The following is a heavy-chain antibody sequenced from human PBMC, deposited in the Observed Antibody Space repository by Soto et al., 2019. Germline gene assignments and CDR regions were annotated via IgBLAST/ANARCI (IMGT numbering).Heavy chain of an antibody. J-gene: IGHJ6*02. Sequence: ASVKVSCKASGGTFSSYAISWVRQAPGQGLEWMGGIIPIFGTANYAQKFQGRVTITADESTSTAYMELSSLRSEDTAVYYCARDLPSSRFDWLLYGMDVWGQGTTVTVSS. V-gene: IGHV1-69*13. CDR1: GGTFSSYA. D-gene: IGHD3-9*01. CDR2: IIPIFGTA. CDR3: ARDLPSSRFDWLLYGMDV.